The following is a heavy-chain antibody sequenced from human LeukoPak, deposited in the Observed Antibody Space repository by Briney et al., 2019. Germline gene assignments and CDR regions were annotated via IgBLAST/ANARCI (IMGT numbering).Heavy chain of an antibody. V-gene: IGHV3-38-3*01. CDR1: GFTVSSNE. Sequence: GGSLRLSCAASGFTVSSNEMSWVRQAPGKGLEWVSSISGGGTYYADSRKGRFTISRDNSKNTLYLQMNSLRAEDTAVYYCARGWAYYGMDVWGQGTTVTVSS. D-gene: IGHD5-24*01. CDR2: ISGGGT. CDR3: ARGWAYYGMDV. J-gene: IGHJ6*02.